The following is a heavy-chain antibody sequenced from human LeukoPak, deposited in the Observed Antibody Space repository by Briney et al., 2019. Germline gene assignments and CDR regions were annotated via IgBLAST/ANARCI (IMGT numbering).Heavy chain of an antibody. D-gene: IGHD4-17*01. V-gene: IGHV3-11*04. Sequence: PGGSLRLSCAASGFTFSDYYMSWIRQAPGKGLEWVSYISSGGSTTYYADSVKGRFTISRDNAKNSLFLQMNSLTAEDTAVYYCARDDYGDYGIDYWGQGTLVTVST. CDR1: GFTFSDYY. CDR2: ISSGGSTT. CDR3: ARDDYGDYGIDY. J-gene: IGHJ4*02.